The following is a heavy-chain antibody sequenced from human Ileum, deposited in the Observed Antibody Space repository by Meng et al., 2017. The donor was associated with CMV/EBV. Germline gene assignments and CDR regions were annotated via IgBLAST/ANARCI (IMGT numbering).Heavy chain of an antibody. CDR2: VNNDGSRA. CDR1: GLTFSRYW. Sequence: GESLKISCAASGLTFSRYWMHWVRQAPGKGLVWVSRVNNDGSRASYADSVKGRFTISRDNAKNTVYLQMNSLRAEDTAIYYCARDFGRNGATNAFDIWGQGTMLTVS. J-gene: IGHJ3*02. CDR3: ARDFGRNGATNAFDI. D-gene: IGHD1-26*01. V-gene: IGHV3-74*01.